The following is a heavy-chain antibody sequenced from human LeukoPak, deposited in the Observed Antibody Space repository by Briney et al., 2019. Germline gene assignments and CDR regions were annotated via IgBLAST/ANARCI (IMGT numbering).Heavy chain of an antibody. CDR2: IIPIFGTA. V-gene: IGHV1-69*06. CDR1: GGTFSSYA. Sequence: SSVKVSCKASGGTFSSYAISLVRQAPGQGLEWMGGIIPIFGTANYAQKLQGRVTITADKSTSTVYMELSSLRSEDTAVYYCAGNGYSGYGGYLAYWGQGTLVTVSS. CDR3: AGNGYSGYGGYLAY. J-gene: IGHJ4*02. D-gene: IGHD5-12*01.